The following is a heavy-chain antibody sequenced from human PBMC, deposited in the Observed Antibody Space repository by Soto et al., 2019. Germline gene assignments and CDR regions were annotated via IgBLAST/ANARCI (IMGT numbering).Heavy chain of an antibody. CDR1: GYKVSTWHNFTSYW. D-gene: IGHD6-13*01. J-gene: IGHJ5*02. CDR3: ARTGIAAAGDNWFDP. V-gene: IGHV5-51*01. CDR2: IYPGDSDT. Sequence: GESLKISCMGSGYKVSTWHNFTSYWIAWVRQMPGEGLEWMGIIYPGDSDTRYSPSFQGQVTISADKSINSVYLQWSSLKASDTVTYYCARTGIAAAGDNWFDPWGQGT.